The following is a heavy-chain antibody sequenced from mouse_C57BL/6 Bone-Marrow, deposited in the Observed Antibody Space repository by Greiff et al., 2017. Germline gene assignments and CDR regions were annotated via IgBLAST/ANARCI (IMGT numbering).Heavy chain of an antibody. CDR1: GYTFTSYW. V-gene: IGHV1-69*01. D-gene: IGHD2-10*01. Sequence: VQLQQSGAELVMPGASVKLSCKASGYTFTSYWMHWVKQRPGQGLEWIGEIDPSDSYTNYNQKFKGKSTLTVDKSSSTAYMQLSSLTSEDSAVYYCASYSGAMDYWGQGTSVTVSS. CDR3: ASYSGAMDY. CDR2: IDPSDSYT. J-gene: IGHJ4*01.